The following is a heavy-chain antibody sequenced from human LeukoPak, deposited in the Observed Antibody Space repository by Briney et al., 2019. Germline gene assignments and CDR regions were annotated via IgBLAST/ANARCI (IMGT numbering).Heavy chain of an antibody. Sequence: ASVKVSCKASGYTFTSYYMHWVRQAPGQGLEWMGIINPSGGSTSYAQKFQGRVTMTRDTSTSTVYMELSSLRSEDTAVYYCARDVTYYYDTSGYRDAFDIWGQGTMVTVSS. CDR3: ARDVTYYYDTSGYRDAFDI. D-gene: IGHD3-22*01. V-gene: IGHV1-46*01. CDR1: GYTFTSYY. J-gene: IGHJ3*02. CDR2: INPSGGST.